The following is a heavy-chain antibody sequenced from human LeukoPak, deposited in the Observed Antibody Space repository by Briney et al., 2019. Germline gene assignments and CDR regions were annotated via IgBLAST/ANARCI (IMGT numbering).Heavy chain of an antibody. J-gene: IGHJ4*02. Sequence: SETLSLTCNVSGYSLSSGFYWGWIRQAPGKGLEWIGNIYHSGSAYYNPSLKSRVTISVDTSKNQFSLKLSSVTAADTAVYYCARGGRSSGIDWGQGTLVTVSS. CDR3: ARGGRSSGID. D-gene: IGHD6-19*01. V-gene: IGHV4-38-2*02. CDR2: IYHSGSA. CDR1: GYSLSSGFY.